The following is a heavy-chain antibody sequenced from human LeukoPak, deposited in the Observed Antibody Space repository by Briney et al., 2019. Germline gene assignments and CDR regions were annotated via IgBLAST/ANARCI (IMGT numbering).Heavy chain of an antibody. J-gene: IGHJ6*03. V-gene: IGHV4-59*11. D-gene: IGHD3-10*01. CDR2: IYYSGIT. CDR3: ARDILSYSYYMDI. CDR1: GGSISSHY. Sequence: XXXLSLTCTVSGGSISSHYWSWIRQPPGNRLEWIGYIYYSGITNYNPSLKSRVTISVDTSKNQFSLKLSSVTAADTAVYYCARDILSYSYYMDIWGKGTTVTVSS.